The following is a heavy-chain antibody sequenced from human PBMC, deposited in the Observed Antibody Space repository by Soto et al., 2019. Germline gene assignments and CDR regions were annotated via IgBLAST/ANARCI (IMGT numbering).Heavy chain of an antibody. D-gene: IGHD6-13*01. CDR1: GGTFSSYA. Sequence: QVQLVQSGAEVKKPGSSVKVSCKASGGTFSSYAISWVRQAPGQGLEWMGGIIPIFGTANYAQKFQGRVTITADESTSTAYMELSSLRAEDTAVYDCARGIAAAGTFNSYYYYGMYVWGQATTVTVSS. CDR2: IIPIFGTA. CDR3: ARGIAAAGTFNSYYYYGMYV. J-gene: IGHJ6*02. V-gene: IGHV1-69*12.